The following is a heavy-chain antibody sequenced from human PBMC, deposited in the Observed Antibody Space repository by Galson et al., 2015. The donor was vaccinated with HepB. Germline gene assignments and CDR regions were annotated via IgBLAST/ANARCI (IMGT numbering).Heavy chain of an antibody. CDR1: GGSLSGHY. Sequence: SETLSLTCAVYGGSLSGHYWSWIRQPPGKGLEWIGEINHSGSTNYNPSLKSRVTSSVDTSKDQFSLKLSSVTAADTAVYYCARGRGNRWLNVPRHSYFEYWGQGTLVTVSS. CDR3: ARGRGNRWLNVPRHSYFEY. CDR2: INHSGST. V-gene: IGHV4-34*01. J-gene: IGHJ4*02. D-gene: IGHD3-22*01.